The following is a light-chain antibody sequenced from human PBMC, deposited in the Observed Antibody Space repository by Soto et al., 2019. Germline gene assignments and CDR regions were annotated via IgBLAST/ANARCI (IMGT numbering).Light chain of an antibody. CDR3: SSYTSSSSYV. Sequence: QSVLTQPASVSGSPGQSITISCTGTSSDVGGYKYVSWYQQYPGKAPKLMIYDVSNRPSGVSNRFSGSKSGNTASLTISGLQAEDEADYYCSSYTSSSSYVFGTVTKVT. V-gene: IGLV2-14*03. J-gene: IGLJ1*01. CDR1: SSDVGGYKY. CDR2: DVS.